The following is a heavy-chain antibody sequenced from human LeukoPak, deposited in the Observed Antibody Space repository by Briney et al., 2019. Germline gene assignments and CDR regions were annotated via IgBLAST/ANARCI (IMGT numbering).Heavy chain of an antibody. J-gene: IGHJ4*02. Sequence: GGSLRLSCAASGFTFSSYWMSWVRQAPGKGLEWVSTIYDNTYYADSVKGRFTISRDNSKNTLYLQMNSLRAEDTAVYYCAKRGSYCFDYLGQGTLVTVSS. CDR1: GFTFSSYW. V-gene: IGHV3-23*01. CDR3: AKRGSYCFDY. D-gene: IGHD6-13*01. CDR2: IYDNT.